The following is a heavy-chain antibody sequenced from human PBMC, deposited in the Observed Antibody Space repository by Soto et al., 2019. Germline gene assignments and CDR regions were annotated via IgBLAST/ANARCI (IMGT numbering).Heavy chain of an antibody. CDR2: MNPNSGNT. D-gene: IGHD6-13*01. Sequence: QVQLVQSGAEVKKPGASVKVSCKASGYTFINYDINWVRQATGQGLEWMGWMNPNSGNTGYEQKFQGRVPMTRNTSISTAYMELSSLRSEDTAVYYCATAGSPEIPAGKMYYFDYWGQGTLVTVSS. CDR1: GYTFINYD. V-gene: IGHV1-8*01. CDR3: ATAGSPEIPAGKMYYFDY. J-gene: IGHJ4*02.